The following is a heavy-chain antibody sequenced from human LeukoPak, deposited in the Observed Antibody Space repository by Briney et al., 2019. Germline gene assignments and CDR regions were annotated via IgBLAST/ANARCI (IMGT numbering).Heavy chain of an antibody. D-gene: IGHD6-13*01. CDR1: GFTFSSDA. V-gene: IGHV3-23*01. CDR2: ISGSGGST. Sequence: AGGSLRLSCAASGFTFSSDAMSWVRQAPGKGLEWVSAISGSGGSTYYADSVKGRFTISRDNSKNTLYLQMNSLRAEDTAVYYCAKDVYSSSWSYFDYWGQGTLVTVCS. CDR3: AKDVYSSSWSYFDY. J-gene: IGHJ4*02.